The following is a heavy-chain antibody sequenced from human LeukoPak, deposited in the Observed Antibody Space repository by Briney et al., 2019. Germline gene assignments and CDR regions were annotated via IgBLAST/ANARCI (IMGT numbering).Heavy chain of an antibody. D-gene: IGHD6-19*01. CDR2: IYYSGST. Sequence: PSETLSLTCTVSGGSISSYYWSWIRQPPGKGLEWIGYIYYSGSTNYNPSLKSRVTISVDTSKNQFSLKLSSVTAADTAVYYCARGPPVAVAGTYMLDYWGQGTLVTVSS. CDR1: GGSISSYY. J-gene: IGHJ4*02. CDR3: ARGPPVAVAGTYMLDY. V-gene: IGHV4-59*01.